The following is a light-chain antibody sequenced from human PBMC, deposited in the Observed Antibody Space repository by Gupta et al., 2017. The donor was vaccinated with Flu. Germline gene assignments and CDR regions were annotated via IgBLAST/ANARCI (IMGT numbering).Light chain of an antibody. V-gene: IGKV1-39*01. CDR1: QSISSY. CDR2: AAS. CDR3: QQSYSTPSPWT. Sequence: IQMTQSPSSLSASVGDRVTITCRASQSISSYLNWYQQKPGKAPKLLIYAASSLQSGVPSRFSGSGSGTDFTLTISSLQPEDFATYYCQQSYSTPSPWTFGQGTKVEIK. J-gene: IGKJ1*01.